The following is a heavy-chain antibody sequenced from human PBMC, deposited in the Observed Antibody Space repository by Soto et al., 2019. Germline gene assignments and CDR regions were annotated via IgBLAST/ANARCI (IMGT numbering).Heavy chain of an antibody. Sequence: GGSLRLSCAASGFTFSSYAMSWVRQAPGKGLEWVSAISGSGGSTYYADSVKGRFTISSDNSKNTLYLQMNSLRAEDTAVYYCAKGAVVVVGNYYFDYWGQGTLVTVSS. V-gene: IGHV3-23*01. D-gene: IGHD2-15*01. CDR3: AKGAVVVVGNYYFDY. CDR2: ISGSGGST. CDR1: GFTFSSYA. J-gene: IGHJ4*02.